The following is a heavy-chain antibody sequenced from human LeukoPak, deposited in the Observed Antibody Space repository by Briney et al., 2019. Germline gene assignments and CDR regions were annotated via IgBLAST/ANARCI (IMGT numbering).Heavy chain of an antibody. Sequence: PSETLSLTCSVSGDSIRDSVYYWGWIRQPPGKGLEWVGNIYYTGSTYYNPSLKSRLTISVDTSKNHFSLRLSSVTAADTAVYSCARVGSSWPHYYFDSWGQGTLVTVSS. V-gene: IGHV4-39*07. CDR2: IYYTGST. CDR3: ARVGSSWPHYYFDS. CDR1: GDSIRDSVYY. D-gene: IGHD6-13*01. J-gene: IGHJ4*02.